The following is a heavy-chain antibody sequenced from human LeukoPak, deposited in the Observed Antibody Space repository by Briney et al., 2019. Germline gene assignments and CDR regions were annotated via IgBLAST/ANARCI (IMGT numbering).Heavy chain of an antibody. V-gene: IGHV3-11*01. D-gene: IGHD3-16*01. CDR2: ISSSGSTI. Sequence: GGSLRLSCAASGFTFSDYYMSWIRQAPGKGLEWVSYISSSGSTIYYADSVKGRFTISRDNAKNSLYLQMNSLRAEDTAVYYCARDRGDYVWGSYDYYGMDVWGQGTTVTVSS. J-gene: IGHJ6*02. CDR3: ARDRGDYVWGSYDYYGMDV. CDR1: GFTFSDYY.